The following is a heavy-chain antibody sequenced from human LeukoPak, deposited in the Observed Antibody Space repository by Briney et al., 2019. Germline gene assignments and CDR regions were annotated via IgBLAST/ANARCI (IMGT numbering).Heavy chain of an antibody. D-gene: IGHD6-19*01. CDR2: IIPIFGTA. CDR1: GGTFSRYA. J-gene: IGHJ5*02. CDR3: ARDVGINLAVAGKANWFDP. V-gene: IGHV1-69*05. Sequence: SVKVSCKASGGTFSRYAISWVRQAPGQGLEWMGRIIPIFGTANYAQKFQGRVTITTDESTSTAYMELSSLRSEDTAVYYCARDVGINLAVAGKANWFDPWGQGTLVTVSS.